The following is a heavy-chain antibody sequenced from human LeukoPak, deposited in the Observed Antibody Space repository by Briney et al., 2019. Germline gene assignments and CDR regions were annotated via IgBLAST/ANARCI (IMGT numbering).Heavy chain of an antibody. CDR2: IYTSGST. CDR3: AIITVVKGYDY. CDR1: GGSISSGSYY. D-gene: IGHD4-23*01. V-gene: IGHV4-61*02. Sequence: PSETLSLTCTVSGGSISSGSYYWSWIRQPAGKGLEWIGRIYTSGSTNYNPSRKSRVTISVDTSKNQFSLKLSSVTAADTAVYYCAIITVVKGYDYWGQGTLVTVSS. J-gene: IGHJ4*02.